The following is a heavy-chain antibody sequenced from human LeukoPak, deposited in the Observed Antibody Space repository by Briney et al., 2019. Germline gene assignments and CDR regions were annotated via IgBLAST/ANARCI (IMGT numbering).Heavy chain of an antibody. CDR2: ICDSGRTI. CDR3: ARDRLGDYDHSGYYDK. V-gene: IGHV3-11*01. D-gene: IGHD3-22*01. Sequence: GGSLRLSCAASGFTFSDYYMSWIRRAPGKGLEWISYICDSGRTIYYADSVKGRFTISRDNAKNSVYLQMNNLGAEDTAVYYCARDRLGDYDHSGYYDKWGQGTLVTVSS. CDR1: GFTFSDYY. J-gene: IGHJ4*02.